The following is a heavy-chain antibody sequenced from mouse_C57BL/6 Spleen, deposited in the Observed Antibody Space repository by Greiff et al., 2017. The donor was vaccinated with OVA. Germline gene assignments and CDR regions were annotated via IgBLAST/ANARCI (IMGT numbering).Heavy chain of an antibody. Sequence: QVQLQQPGAELVRPGSSVKLSCKASGYTFTSYWMHWVKQRPIQGLEWIGNIDPSDSETHYNQKFKDKATLTVDKSSSTAYMQLSSLTSEDSAVYDGARGDYSNSLGCWGEVTTLTVSS. CDR3: ARGDYSNSLGC. CDR1: GYTFTSYW. J-gene: IGHJ2*01. V-gene: IGHV1-52*01. D-gene: IGHD2-5*01. CDR2: IDPSDSET.